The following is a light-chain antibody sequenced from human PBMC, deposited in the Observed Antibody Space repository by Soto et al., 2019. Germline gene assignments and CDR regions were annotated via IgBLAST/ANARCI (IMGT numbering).Light chain of an antibody. V-gene: IGKV3-15*01. Sequence: ESVMTQSPVTLSASPGESATLSCRASQSVDNNVAWYQQKPGQAPRLLIVGPLARATGIPARFSGSGSGSEFTLTISGLQSEDFAVYYCQQYNDRPPRTFGQGTRLEI. J-gene: IGKJ5*01. CDR1: QSVDNN. CDR3: QQYNDRPPRT. CDR2: GPL.